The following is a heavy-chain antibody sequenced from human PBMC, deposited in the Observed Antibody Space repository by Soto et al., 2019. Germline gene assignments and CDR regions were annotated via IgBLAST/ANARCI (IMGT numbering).Heavy chain of an antibody. CDR3: AHRPHVLRWFGEYSFDY. D-gene: IGHD3-10*01. V-gene: IGHV2-5*01. J-gene: IGHJ4*02. CDR1: GFSLTTRGLG. Sequence: QITLKESGPTLVKPTQTLTLTCTFSGFSLTTRGLGVGWIRQPPGKALEWLALIYWYDDKRYNPSLRSRLTIAKDTSKNQVVITMTNMDPVDTATYYCAHRPHVLRWFGEYSFDYWGQGTLVTVSS. CDR2: IYWYDDK.